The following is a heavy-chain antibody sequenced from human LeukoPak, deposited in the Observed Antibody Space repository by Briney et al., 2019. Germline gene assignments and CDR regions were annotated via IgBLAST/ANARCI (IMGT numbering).Heavy chain of an antibody. Sequence: GGSLTLSCAASGFTFDDYTMHWVRHAPGKGLEWVSLISWDGGSTYYADSVKGRFTISRDNSKNSLYLQMNSLRTEDTALYYCAKASPRWRAVTAMVTWGQGTLVTVSS. CDR3: AKASPRWRAVTAMVT. CDR2: ISWDGGST. V-gene: IGHV3-43*01. CDR1: GFTFDDYT. D-gene: IGHD5-18*01. J-gene: IGHJ5*02.